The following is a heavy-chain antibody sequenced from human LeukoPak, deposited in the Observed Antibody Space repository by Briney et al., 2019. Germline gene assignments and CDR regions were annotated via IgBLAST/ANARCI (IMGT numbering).Heavy chain of an antibody. V-gene: IGHV3-30*02. J-gene: IGHJ4*02. CDR3: ARDFPRYCSSTSCYFDY. CDR1: GFTFSAYG. Sequence: GGSLRLSCAASGFTFSAYGMHWVRQAPGKGLEWVAFIRYDGSNKYYADSVKGRFTISRDNAKNTLYLQMNSLRAEDTAVYYCARDFPRYCSSTSCYFDYWGQGTLVTVSS. CDR2: IRYDGSNK. D-gene: IGHD2-2*01.